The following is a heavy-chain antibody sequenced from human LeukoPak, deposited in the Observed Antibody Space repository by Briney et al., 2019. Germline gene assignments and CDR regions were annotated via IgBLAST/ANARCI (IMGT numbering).Heavy chain of an antibody. D-gene: IGHD3-9*01. J-gene: IGHJ4*02. V-gene: IGHV3-21*01. Sequence: PGGSLRLSCAASGFTFSNSAMNWVRQVPGKGLEWVSSIDYDSSHIYYAASVRGRFTISRDNARNSVYLQMNSLRVENTAVYYCARDPLRYLRVGHYDYWGQGTLVAVSS. CDR3: ARDPLRYLRVGHYDY. CDR2: IDYDSSHI. CDR1: GFTFSNSA.